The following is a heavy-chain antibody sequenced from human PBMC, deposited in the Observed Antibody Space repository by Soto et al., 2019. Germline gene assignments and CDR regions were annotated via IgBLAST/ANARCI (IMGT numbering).Heavy chain of an antibody. CDR3: ARATFFRKGYCDATDYYFLDY. J-gene: IGHJ4*02. CDR1: GGSISSGTCS. D-gene: IGHD3-22*01. Sequence: SETLSLTCAVSGGSISSGTCSWTWIPPPPGQGLEFIGSIYYTGVTYYSPSLKSRVTISLDRSKTQSSLNLSSVAAADPAMYYCARATFFRKGYCDATDYYFLDYWGEGTLVTVSS. CDR2: IYYTGVT. V-gene: IGHV4-30-2*01.